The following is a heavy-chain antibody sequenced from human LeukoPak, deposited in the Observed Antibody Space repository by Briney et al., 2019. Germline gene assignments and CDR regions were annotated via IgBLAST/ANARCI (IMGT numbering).Heavy chain of an antibody. CDR2: IYTSGST. Sequence: SETLSLTCTVSGGSISSGSYYWSWIRQPAGKGLEWIGRIYTSGSTNYNPSLKSRVTMSVDTSKNQFSLKLSSVTAADTAVYYCARDSRPRAVSQTRRGPTFDYWGQGTLVAVSS. J-gene: IGHJ4*02. D-gene: IGHD3-10*01. CDR3: ARDSRPRAVSQTRRGPTFDY. CDR1: GGSISSGSYY. V-gene: IGHV4-61*02.